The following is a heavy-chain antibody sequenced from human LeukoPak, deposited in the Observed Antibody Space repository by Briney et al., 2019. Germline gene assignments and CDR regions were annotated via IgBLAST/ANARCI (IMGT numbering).Heavy chain of an antibody. CDR1: GFTFSNYA. CDR3: ALNGREVPSGTFDI. V-gene: IGHV3-23*01. CDR2: ISGSGGST. D-gene: IGHD3-16*02. Sequence: GGSLRLSCAASGFTFSNYAMSWVRQAPGKGLEWVSAISGSGGSTYYADSVKGRFTISRDNSKNTLYLQMNSLRAEDTAVYYCALNGREVPSGTFDIWGQGTMVTVSS. J-gene: IGHJ3*02.